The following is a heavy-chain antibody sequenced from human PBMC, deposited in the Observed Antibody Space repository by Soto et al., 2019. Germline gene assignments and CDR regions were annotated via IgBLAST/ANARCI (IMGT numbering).Heavy chain of an antibody. CDR2: IYPGDSDT. V-gene: IGHV5-51*01. Sequence: GESLKISCQGSGYSFTIYWIGWVRQMPGKGLEWMCIIYPGDSDTRYSPSFQGQVTISADKSISTAYLQWSSLKASDTAMYYCAGIVGPGGYDFVLAYGGQGTLVTVSS. CDR1: GYSFTIYW. D-gene: IGHD5-12*01. CDR3: AGIVGPGGYDFVLAY. J-gene: IGHJ4*02.